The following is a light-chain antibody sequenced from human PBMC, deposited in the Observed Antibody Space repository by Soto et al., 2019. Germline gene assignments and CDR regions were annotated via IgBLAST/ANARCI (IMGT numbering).Light chain of an antibody. Sequence: QLVLTQSPSASASLGDSVKLTCTLSSGHSGHATTWHQQQPEKGPRYLMKVYSDGSHNKGGGIPDRFSGSSSGAERYLTISSRQTEDEADYYCQTWTTFGAGTKLTVL. CDR3: QTWTT. CDR1: SGHSGHA. J-gene: IGLJ1*01. V-gene: IGLV4-69*01. CDR2: VYSDGSH.